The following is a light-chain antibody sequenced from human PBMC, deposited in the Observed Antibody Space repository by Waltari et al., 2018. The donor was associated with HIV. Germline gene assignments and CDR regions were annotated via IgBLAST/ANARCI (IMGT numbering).Light chain of an antibody. CDR1: NIGPQS. CDR2: YDS. CDR3: QVWDTTSEHRV. V-gene: IGLV3-21*04. Sequence: SYVLTQPPSVSVAPGKTARLTCVGTNIGPQSVYWYQQKPGQAPVFVINYDSDRPSGSPERFSGSNAGNTATLTISRVEAGDEADYYCQVWDTTSEHRVFGGQTKLTVL. J-gene: IGLJ3*02.